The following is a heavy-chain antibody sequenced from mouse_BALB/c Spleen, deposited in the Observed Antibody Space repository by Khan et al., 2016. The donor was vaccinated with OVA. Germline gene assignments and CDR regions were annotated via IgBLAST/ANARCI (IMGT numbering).Heavy chain of an antibody. J-gene: IGHJ4*01. Sequence: QIQLVQSGPEVKKPGETVKISCKASGHTFTKFGMNWVKQAPGKGLKWMGWINTYTGEPTYADDFNGRFAFSLETSASTAYLQINNLKNEDTATYDCARPPDFSYVLDNGGQGTSVTVSS. CDR1: GHTFTKFG. CDR3: ARPPDFSYVLDN. CDR2: INTYTGEP. V-gene: IGHV9-3-1*01.